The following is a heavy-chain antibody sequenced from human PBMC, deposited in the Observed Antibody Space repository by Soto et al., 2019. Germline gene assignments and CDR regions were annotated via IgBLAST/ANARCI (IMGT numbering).Heavy chain of an antibody. D-gene: IGHD5-18*01. CDR2: ISYDGTNK. CDR1: GFIFSTYA. J-gene: IGHJ4*02. V-gene: IGHV3-30-3*01. CDR3: AREGYG. Sequence: QVRLVESGGGVVQPGRSLRLSCEASGFIFSTYAMHWVRQAPGKGLEWVAVISYDGTNKFYADSVKGRFTISRYNAKHTLYLQMNSLSTEDTAVYYCAREGYGWGQGTLVTVSS.